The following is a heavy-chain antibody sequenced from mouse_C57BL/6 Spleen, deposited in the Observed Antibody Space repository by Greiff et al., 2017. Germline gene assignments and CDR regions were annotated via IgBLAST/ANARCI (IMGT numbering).Heavy chain of an antibody. CDR1: GYSFTDYN. J-gene: IGHJ4*01. CDR3: ARSAYDYGYAMDY. CDR2: INPNYGTT. V-gene: IGHV1-39*01. Sequence: VQLQQSGPELVKPGASVKLSCKASGYSFTDYNMNWVKQSHGKSLEWIGVINPNYGTTSYNQKFKGKATLTVDKSASTAYMQLNSLTSEDSAVYCCARSAYDYGYAMDYWGQGTSVTVSS. D-gene: IGHD2-4*01.